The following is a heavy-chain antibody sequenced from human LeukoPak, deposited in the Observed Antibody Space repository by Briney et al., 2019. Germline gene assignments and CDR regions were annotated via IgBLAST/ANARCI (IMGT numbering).Heavy chain of an antibody. V-gene: IGHV3-53*01. Sequence: PGGSLRLSCAASGFTVSSNYMSWVRQAPGKGLEWVSVIYSGGSTYYADSVKGRFTISRDNSKNTLYLQMNSLRAEDTAVYYCARGISAADGSDYFDYWGQGTLVTVSS. CDR3: ARGISAADGSDYFDY. D-gene: IGHD6-13*01. CDR2: IYSGGST. J-gene: IGHJ4*02. CDR1: GFTVSSNY.